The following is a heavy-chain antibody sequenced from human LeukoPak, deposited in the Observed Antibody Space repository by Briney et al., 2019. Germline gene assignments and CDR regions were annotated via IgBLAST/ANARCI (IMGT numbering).Heavy chain of an antibody. D-gene: IGHD2-2*01. CDR3: AKDCSSTSCFWGY. V-gene: IGHV3-53*05. J-gene: IGHJ4*02. CDR1: GITVTSDY. Sequence: QSGGSLRLSCAASGITVTSDYMSWVRQASGKGLEWVSVIYSGDNTYYADSVKGRFTISRDNSKNTLYLQMNSLRAEDTAVYYCAKDCSSTSCFWGYWGQGTLVTVSS. CDR2: IYSGDNT.